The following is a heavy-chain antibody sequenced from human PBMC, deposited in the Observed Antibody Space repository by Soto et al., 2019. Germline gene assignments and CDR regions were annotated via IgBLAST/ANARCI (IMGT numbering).Heavy chain of an antibody. Sequence: GASVKVSCKASGYTFTSYDINWVRQATGQGLEWMGWMNPNSGNTGYAQKFQGRVTMTRNTSISTAYMELSSLRSEDTAVYYCARTHSYCSSTSRYPLRYYYYYYYMDVWGKGTTVTVSS. CDR1: GYTFTSYD. V-gene: IGHV1-8*01. CDR2: MNPNSGNT. D-gene: IGHD2-2*01. J-gene: IGHJ6*03. CDR3: ARTHSYCSSTSRYPLRYYYYYYYMDV.